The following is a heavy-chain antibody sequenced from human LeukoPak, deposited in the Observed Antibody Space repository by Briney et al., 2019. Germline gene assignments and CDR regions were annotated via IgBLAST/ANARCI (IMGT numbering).Heavy chain of an antibody. CDR1: GFTFSNLA. J-gene: IGHJ4*02. CDR2: ISDSGGTT. Sequence: GGSLRLSCVASGFTFSNLAMGWVRQAPGKGLEWVSVISDSGGTTYYADSVKGRFTISRDNSRNTLYLRMNSLRVEDTAVYYCAKDARRSSGWYFFDHWGQGTLVTVSS. V-gene: IGHV3-23*01. CDR3: AKDARRSSGWYFFDH. D-gene: IGHD6-19*01.